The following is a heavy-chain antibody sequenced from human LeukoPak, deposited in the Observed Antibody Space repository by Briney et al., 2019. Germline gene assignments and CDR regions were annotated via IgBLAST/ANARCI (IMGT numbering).Heavy chain of an antibody. D-gene: IGHD1-14*01. Sequence: GGSLRLSCAASGFTFSSYSMSWVRQAPGKGLEWVSTLSGSGGSTYYADSVKGRFTISRDNAKNSLYLQMNSLRAEDTAVYYCARTAHPVRNYFDYWGQGTLVTVSS. CDR2: LSGSGGST. CDR3: ARTAHPVRNYFDY. J-gene: IGHJ4*02. CDR1: GFTFSSYS. V-gene: IGHV3-23*01.